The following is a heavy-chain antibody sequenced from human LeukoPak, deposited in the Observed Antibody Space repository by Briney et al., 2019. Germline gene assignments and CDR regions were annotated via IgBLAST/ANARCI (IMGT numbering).Heavy chain of an antibody. CDR1: GGSFSGYY. Sequence: SETLSLTCAVYGGSFSGYYWSWIRQPPGKGLEWIGEIKHSGSTNYNPSLKSRVTISVDTSKNQFSLKLSSVTAADTAVYYCARLPPTYYYDSSGYYIDDYWGQGTLVTVSS. V-gene: IGHV4-34*01. D-gene: IGHD3-22*01. CDR3: ARLPPTYYYDSSGYYIDDY. CDR2: IKHSGST. J-gene: IGHJ4*02.